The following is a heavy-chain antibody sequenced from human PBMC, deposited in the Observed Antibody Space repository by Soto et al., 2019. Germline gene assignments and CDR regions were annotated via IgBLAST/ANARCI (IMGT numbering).Heavy chain of an antibody. Sequence: QVQLQESGPGLVKPSQTLSLTCTVSGGSISSGGYYWSWIRQHPGKGLEWIGYIYYSGSTYYIPSLKSRVTIAVDRSKNQFSLKRSSVTAAGTAVYYCAGDGRQLFDPWGQGTLVTVCS. CDR2: IYYSGST. V-gene: IGHV4-31*03. J-gene: IGHJ5*02. CDR1: GGSISSGGYY. CDR3: AGDGRQLFDP. D-gene: IGHD6-13*01.